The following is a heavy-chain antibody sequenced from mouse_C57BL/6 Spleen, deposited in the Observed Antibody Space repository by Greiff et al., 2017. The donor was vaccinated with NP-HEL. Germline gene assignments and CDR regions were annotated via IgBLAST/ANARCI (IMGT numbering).Heavy chain of an antibody. D-gene: IGHD4-1*01. Sequence: QVQLKQSGAELVRPGASVTLSCKASGYTFTDYEMHWVKQTPVHGLEWIGAIDPETGGTAYNQKFKGKAILTADKSSSTAYMELRSLTSEDSAVYYCTRAGNWDYFDYWGQGTTLTVSS. J-gene: IGHJ2*01. V-gene: IGHV1-15*01. CDR2: IDPETGGT. CDR3: TRAGNWDYFDY. CDR1: GYTFTDYE.